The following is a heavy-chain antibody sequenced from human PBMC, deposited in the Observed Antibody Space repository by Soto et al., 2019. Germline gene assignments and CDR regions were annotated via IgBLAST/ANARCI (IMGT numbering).Heavy chain of an antibody. CDR3: AREVQNYYYYYVDV. CDR1: GGTFSSYT. J-gene: IGHJ6*03. Sequence: QVQLVQSGAEVKKPGSSVKVSCKASGGTFSSYTISWVRQAPGQGLEWMGRIIPILGIANYAQKFQGRVTITADKSTSTAYMELSSLRSEDTAVYYCAREVQNYYYYYVDVWGKGTTVTVSS. D-gene: IGHD3-10*01. V-gene: IGHV1-69*08. CDR2: IIPILGIA.